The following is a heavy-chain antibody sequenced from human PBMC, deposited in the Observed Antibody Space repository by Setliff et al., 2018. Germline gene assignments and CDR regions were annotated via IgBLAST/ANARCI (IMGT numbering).Heavy chain of an antibody. Sequence: SETLSLTCTVSGGSISSHYWSWIRQPPGKGLEWIGYIYYSGSTNYNPSLKSRVTISVDTSKNQFSLKLSSVTAADTAVYYCAREVLYYYGSGSYYYMDVWGKGTTVTV. J-gene: IGHJ6*03. D-gene: IGHD3-10*01. CDR1: GGSISSHY. CDR3: AREVLYYYGSGSYYYMDV. V-gene: IGHV4-59*11. CDR2: IYYSGST.